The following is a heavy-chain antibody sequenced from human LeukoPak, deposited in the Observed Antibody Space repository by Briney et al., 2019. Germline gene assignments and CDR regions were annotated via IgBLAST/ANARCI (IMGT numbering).Heavy chain of an antibody. V-gene: IGHV3-23*01. D-gene: IGHD2-15*01. Sequence: QPGGSLRLSCAASGFSFSNNAMSWVRQAPGNGLEWVSAIGNSGGGTYYADSLQGWFTISRDNSKNTLYLQMNSLRAEDTAVYYCVKRYCSGDTCYSAFDYWGHGTLVTVSS. CDR3: VKRYCSGDTCYSAFDY. CDR2: IGNSGGGT. J-gene: IGHJ4*01. CDR1: GFSFSNNA.